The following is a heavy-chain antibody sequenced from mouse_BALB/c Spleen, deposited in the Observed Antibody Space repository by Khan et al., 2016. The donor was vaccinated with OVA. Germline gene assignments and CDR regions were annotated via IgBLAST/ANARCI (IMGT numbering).Heavy chain of an antibody. CDR2: INPDSTTI. CDR1: GFDFSRYW. D-gene: IGHD2-14*01. V-gene: IGHV4-1*02. J-gene: IGHJ3*01. Sequence: EVELVESGGGLVQPGGSLKLSCAASGFDFSRYWMNWVRQAPGKGLEWIGEINPDSTTINYTPSLKDKFIISRDNAKNTLYLQMSKVRSEDTALYYCARPYRYDGRAWFAYWGQGTLVTVSA. CDR3: ARPYRYDGRAWFAY.